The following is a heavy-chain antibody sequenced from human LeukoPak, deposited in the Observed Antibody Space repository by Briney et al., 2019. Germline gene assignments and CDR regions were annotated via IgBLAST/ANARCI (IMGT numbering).Heavy chain of an antibody. J-gene: IGHJ4*02. Sequence: GGSLRLSCAASGFDFITYSMNWVRQAPGKGLEWVSGISWNSGSIGYADSVKGRFTISRDNAKNSLYLQMNSLRAEDMALYYCAKGLYGSGSYPDYWGQGTLVTVSS. CDR1: GFDFITYS. CDR3: AKGLYGSGSYPDY. CDR2: ISWNSGSI. D-gene: IGHD3-10*01. V-gene: IGHV3-9*03.